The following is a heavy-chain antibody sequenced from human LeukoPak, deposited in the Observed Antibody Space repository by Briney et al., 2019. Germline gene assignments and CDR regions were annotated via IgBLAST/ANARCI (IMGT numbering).Heavy chain of an antibody. CDR3: AKDGYSGYGMDV. CDR1: GFTFSSYG. CDR2: ISYDGSNK. D-gene: IGHD5-12*01. V-gene: IGHV3-30*18. J-gene: IGHJ6*02. Sequence: PGRSLRLSCAASGFTFSSYGMHWVRQAPGKGLEWVAVISYDGSNKYYADSVKGRFTISRDNSKNTLCLQMNSLRAEDTAVYYCAKDGYSGYGMDVWGQGTTVTVSS.